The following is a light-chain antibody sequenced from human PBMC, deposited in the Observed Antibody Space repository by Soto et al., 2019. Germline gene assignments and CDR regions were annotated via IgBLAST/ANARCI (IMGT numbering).Light chain of an antibody. V-gene: IGKV3-15*01. J-gene: IGKJ1*01. CDR1: QSVSSN. CDR3: QQYNNWPPWT. Sequence: EIVMTQSPATLSVSPGERATLSCRASQSVSSNLAWYQQKPGQAPRLLIYCASTRATGITARFSGSGSGTEFTLSIRSLQSEDFAVYYCQQYNNWPPWTFGQGTKVEIK. CDR2: CAS.